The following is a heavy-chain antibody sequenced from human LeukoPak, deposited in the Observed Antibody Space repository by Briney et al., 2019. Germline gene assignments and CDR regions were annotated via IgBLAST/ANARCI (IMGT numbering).Heavy chain of an antibody. CDR3: AKVISWFGELSYFDY. D-gene: IGHD3-10*01. V-gene: IGHV3-23*01. Sequence: GGSLRLSCAASGFIFSGHVMHWVRQAPGKGLEWVSAISGSGGSTYYADSVKGRFTISRDNSKNTLYLQMNSLRAEDTAVYYCAKVISWFGELSYFDYWGQGTLVTVSS. CDR2: ISGSGGST. CDR1: GFIFSGHV. J-gene: IGHJ4*02.